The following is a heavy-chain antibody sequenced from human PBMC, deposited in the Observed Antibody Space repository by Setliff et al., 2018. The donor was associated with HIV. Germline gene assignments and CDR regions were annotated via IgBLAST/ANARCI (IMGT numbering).Heavy chain of an antibody. CDR2: INAGNGNT. Sequence: VASVKVSCKASGYTFSRYAMHWVRQAHGQRLEWMGWINAGNGNTKYSQKFKGRVSIARDTSASTAYMELSSLISEDTAVYYCARVQTMAVAGTQYYYMDVWGKGTTVTVS. V-gene: IGHV1-3*01. D-gene: IGHD6-19*01. J-gene: IGHJ6*03. CDR3: ARVQTMAVAGTQYYYMDV. CDR1: GYTFSRYA.